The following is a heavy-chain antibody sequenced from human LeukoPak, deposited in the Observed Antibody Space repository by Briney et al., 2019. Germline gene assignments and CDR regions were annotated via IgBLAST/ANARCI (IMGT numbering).Heavy chain of an antibody. CDR2: ISGSGGST. Sequence: GGSLRLSCAASGFTFSSYAMRWVRQAPGKGREWVSAISGSGGSTYYADSVEGRFTISRDNSTHALYLQMNSLRAEDTAVYYCAKQGSIVVVTKYYLDYWGQGTLVTVSS. D-gene: IGHD2-21*02. CDR1: GFTFSSYA. CDR3: AKQGSIVVVTKYYLDY. J-gene: IGHJ4*02. V-gene: IGHV3-23*01.